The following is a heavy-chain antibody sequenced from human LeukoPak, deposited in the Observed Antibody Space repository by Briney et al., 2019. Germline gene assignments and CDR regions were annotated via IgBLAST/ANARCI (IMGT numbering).Heavy chain of an antibody. D-gene: IGHD1-26*01. CDR2: ISYDGSDK. Sequence: GGSLRLSCAASGFTFSNYPMHWVRQAPGKGLEWVAVISYDGSDKYYVDSVKGRFTISRDNSKNTLYLQMNSLKAEDAAVYYCARVLSGSYDNYFDYWGQGTLVTVSS. J-gene: IGHJ4*02. CDR3: ARVLSGSYDNYFDY. CDR1: GFTFSNYP. V-gene: IGHV3-30*04.